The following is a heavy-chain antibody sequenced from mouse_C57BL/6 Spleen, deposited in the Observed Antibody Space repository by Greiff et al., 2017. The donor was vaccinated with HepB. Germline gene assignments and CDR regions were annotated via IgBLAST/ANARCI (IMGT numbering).Heavy chain of an antibody. CDR1: GYAFSSYW. CDR3: ARGEYYGMMDY. CDR2: IYPGDGDT. Sequence: VQLQQSGAELVKPGASVKISCKASGYAFSSYWMNWVKQRPGKGLEWIGQIYPGDGDTNYNGKFKGKATLTADKSSSTAYMQLSSLTSEDSAVYFGARGEYYGMMDYWGQGTSVTVSS. V-gene: IGHV1-80*01. J-gene: IGHJ4*01. D-gene: IGHD1-1*01.